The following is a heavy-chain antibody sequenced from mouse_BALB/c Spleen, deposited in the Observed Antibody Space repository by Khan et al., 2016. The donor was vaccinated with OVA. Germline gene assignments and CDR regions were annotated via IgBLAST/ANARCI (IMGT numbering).Heavy chain of an antibody. Sequence: QLEESGGGLVQPGGSLKLSCVASGFTFSNYWMNCVRQSLEKGLEWVADIRLYSDDYVTHSAVSVRGWFTISRADSKSSVYLQMNNVRAEDTGIYYGWILLWGQGTTLTVSS. CDR1: GFTFSNYW. CDR2: IRLYSDDYVT. J-gene: IGHJ2*01. CDR3: WILL. V-gene: IGHV6-6*02.